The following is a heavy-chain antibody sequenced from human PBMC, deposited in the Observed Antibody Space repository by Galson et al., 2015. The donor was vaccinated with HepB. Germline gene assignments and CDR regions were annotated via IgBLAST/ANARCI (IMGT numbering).Heavy chain of an antibody. CDR2: IRSKARDYAT. J-gene: IGHJ4*02. V-gene: IGHV3-73*01. CDR3: LRLGDLSGYSSS. CDR1: GFAFSGPA. D-gene: IGHD6-13*01. Sequence: SLRLSCAASGFAFSGPAIHWVRQASGKGPGWVGRIRSKARDYATAYAASLKGRFTISRDDSKNTAYLHMNSLKTEDTAVYYCLRLGDLSGYSSSWGQGTLVTVSS.